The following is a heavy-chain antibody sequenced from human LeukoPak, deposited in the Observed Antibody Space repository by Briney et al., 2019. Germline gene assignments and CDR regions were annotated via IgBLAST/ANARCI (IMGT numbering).Heavy chain of an antibody. CDR2: IYSGGST. D-gene: IGHD5-24*01. CDR3: AKEMATMNAFDI. Sequence: PGGSLRLSCAASGFTVSSNYMSWVRQAPGKGLEGVSVIYSGGSTDYKDSVKDRFIISRDNSKNTLYLQMNSLRAEDTAVYYCAKEMATMNAFDIWGQGTMVTVSS. J-gene: IGHJ3*02. V-gene: IGHV3-66*01. CDR1: GFTVSSNY.